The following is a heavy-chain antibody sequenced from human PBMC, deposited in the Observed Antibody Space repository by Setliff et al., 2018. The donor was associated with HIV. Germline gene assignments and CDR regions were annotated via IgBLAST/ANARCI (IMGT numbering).Heavy chain of an antibody. CDR2: ISPNNGAA. Sequence: ASVKVSCKSSGYTFTDWFMHWVRQAPGQGLEWIGRISPNNGAAEYAPKFQGRVIMTLDTSISTAYLEIPRLTSDDAAVYYCARPRVFDSFDVWGQGTMVTVSS. V-gene: IGHV1-2*06. CDR1: GYTFTDWF. J-gene: IGHJ3*01. CDR3: ARPRVFDSFDV.